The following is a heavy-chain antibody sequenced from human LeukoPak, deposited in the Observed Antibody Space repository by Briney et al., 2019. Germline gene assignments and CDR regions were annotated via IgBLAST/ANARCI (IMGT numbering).Heavy chain of an antibody. D-gene: IGHD3-16*01. J-gene: IGHJ4*02. Sequence: SETLSLTCAVYGGSFSGYYWSWIRQPPGKGLEWIGEINHSGSTNYNPSLKSRVTISVDTSKNQFSLKLSSVTAADTAVYYRARGLGGHSWGTYIPYYFDYWGQGTLVTVSS. V-gene: IGHV4-34*01. CDR1: GGSFSGYY. CDR3: ARGLGGHSWGTYIPYYFDY. CDR2: INHSGST.